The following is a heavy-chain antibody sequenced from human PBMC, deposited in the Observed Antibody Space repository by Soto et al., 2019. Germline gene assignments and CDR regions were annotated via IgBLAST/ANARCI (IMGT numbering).Heavy chain of an antibody. J-gene: IGHJ4*02. V-gene: IGHV3-11*01. CDR1: GFTFSDYY. D-gene: IGHD3-22*01. CDR3: ARGQGSSGYSGIDY. Sequence: QVQLVESGGGLVKPGVSLRLSCAATGFTFSDYYLSWIRQAPGKGLEWVSYISSSGHSIYYADYVKGGFTISRDKAKNALYLQMNSLRAEDTAVYYCARGQGSSGYSGIDYWGQGTLVTVSS. CDR2: ISSSGHSI.